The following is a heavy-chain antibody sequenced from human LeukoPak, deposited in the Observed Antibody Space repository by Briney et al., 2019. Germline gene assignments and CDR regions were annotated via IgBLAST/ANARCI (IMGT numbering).Heavy chain of an antibody. D-gene: IGHD1-26*01. CDR2: INHSGST. V-gene: IGHV4-34*01. CDR1: GGSFSGYY. J-gene: IGHJ4*02. CDR3: ARCIVGATAL. Sequence: SETLSLTCAVYGGSFSGYYWSWIRQPPGKGLEWIGEINHSGSTNYNPSLKSRVTISVDTSKNQFSLKLSSVTAADTAVYYCARCIVGATALWGQGTLVTVSS.